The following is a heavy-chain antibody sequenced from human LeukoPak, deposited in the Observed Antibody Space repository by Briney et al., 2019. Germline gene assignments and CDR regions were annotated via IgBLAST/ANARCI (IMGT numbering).Heavy chain of an antibody. CDR2: ISTNDI. CDR1: GFTLSSHT. V-gene: IGHV3-21*01. CDR3: ASLPAAASYMDV. Sequence: GGSLRLSCAASGFTLSSHTMNWVRQAPGRGLEWVSAISTNDIQYADSVKGRFTISRDNAKNSLYLQMDSLRAEDTAVYYCASLPAAASYMDVWGKGTTVTVSS. D-gene: IGHD6-25*01. J-gene: IGHJ6*03.